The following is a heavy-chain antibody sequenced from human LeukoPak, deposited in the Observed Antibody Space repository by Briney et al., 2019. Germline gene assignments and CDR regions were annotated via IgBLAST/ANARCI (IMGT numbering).Heavy chain of an antibody. CDR3: ARGPLGYYDSSGYSYFQH. V-gene: IGHV1-69*05. CDR2: IIPIFGTA. J-gene: IGHJ1*01. Sequence: SVKVSCKASGGTFSSYAISWVRQAPGQGLEWTGGIIPIFGTANYAQKFQGRVTITTDESTSTAYMELSSLRSEDTAVYYCARGPLGYYDSSGYSYFQHWGQGTLVTVSS. CDR1: GGTFSSYA. D-gene: IGHD3-22*01.